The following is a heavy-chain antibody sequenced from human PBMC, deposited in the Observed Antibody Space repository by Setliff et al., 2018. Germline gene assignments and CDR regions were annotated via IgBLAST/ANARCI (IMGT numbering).Heavy chain of an antibody. V-gene: IGHV4-38-2*01. CDR1: GHSINSGYY. Sequence: ASETLSLTCAVPGHSINSGYYWGWIRQSPGKGPEWIGNIFQSGITFYNPSLKSRVTMSLDTSKNQFSLKLRSVTAADTAVYYCAGVYGENDLPDIWGQGTMVTVSS. CDR3: AGVYGENDLPDI. J-gene: IGHJ3*02. CDR2: IFQSGIT. D-gene: IGHD4-17*01.